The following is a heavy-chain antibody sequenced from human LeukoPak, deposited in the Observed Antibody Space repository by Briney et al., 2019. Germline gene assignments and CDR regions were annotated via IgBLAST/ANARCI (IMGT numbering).Heavy chain of an antibody. D-gene: IGHD1-14*01. CDR2: ISSSSSSI. Sequence: GGSLRLSCAASGFTFSAYSVNWVRQAPGKGLEWVSSISSSSSSIYYADSVKGRFAISRDNAKNSLYLQMNSLRAEDTAVYYCARGRIRNTDFDYWGQGTLVTVSS. CDR3: ARGRIRNTDFDY. V-gene: IGHV3-21*06. J-gene: IGHJ4*02. CDR1: GFTFSAYS.